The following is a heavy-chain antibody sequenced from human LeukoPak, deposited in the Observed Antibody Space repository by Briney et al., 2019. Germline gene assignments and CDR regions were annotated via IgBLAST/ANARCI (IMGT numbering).Heavy chain of an antibody. Sequence: GRSLRLSCAASGFTFSSYGMHWVRQAPGKGLEWVAVIWYDGSNKYYADSVKGRFTISRDNSKNTLYLQMNSLRAEDTAVYYCAREGSDSSSWYGWFDPWGQGALVTVSS. CDR2: IWYDGSNK. CDR1: GFTFSSYG. CDR3: AREGSDSSSWYGWFDP. J-gene: IGHJ5*02. V-gene: IGHV3-33*01. D-gene: IGHD6-13*01.